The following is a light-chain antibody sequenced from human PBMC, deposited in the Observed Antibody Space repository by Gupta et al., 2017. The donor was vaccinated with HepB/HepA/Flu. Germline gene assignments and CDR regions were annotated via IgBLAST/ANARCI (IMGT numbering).Light chain of an antibody. J-gene: IGKJ2*01. Sequence: EIVMTQSPVTLSVSPGERATLSCRASESINNNLVWYQQKPGQAPRVLIYAASTRATGIPARFSGSGSGTEFTLTISSLQSDDFGIYYCQQYHKWPLYTFGQGTXVEI. V-gene: IGKV3-15*01. CDR1: ESINNN. CDR2: AAS. CDR3: QQYHKWPLYT.